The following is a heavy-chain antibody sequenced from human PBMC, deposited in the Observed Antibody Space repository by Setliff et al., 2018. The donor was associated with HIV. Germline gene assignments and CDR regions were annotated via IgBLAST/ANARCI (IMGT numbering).Heavy chain of an antibody. CDR2: IISSSTNI. Sequence: GGSLRLSCEASGFTFSSYSINWVRQAPGKGLEGVSSIISSSTNIYYADSVKGRFTISRDTAKNSLYLQMNSLRAEDTAVYYCARVSELLAYYMDVWGKGATVTVSS. CDR1: GFTFSSYS. D-gene: IGHD1-26*01. V-gene: IGHV3-21*01. J-gene: IGHJ6*03. CDR3: ARVSELLAYYMDV.